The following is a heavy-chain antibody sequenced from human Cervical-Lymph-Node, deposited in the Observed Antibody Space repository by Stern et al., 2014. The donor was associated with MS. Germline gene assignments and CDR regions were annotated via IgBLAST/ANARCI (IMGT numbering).Heavy chain of an antibody. D-gene: IGHD6-13*01. J-gene: IGHJ4*02. Sequence: VQLEESGAEVKKPGSSVKVSCKASGGSFSMATISLVRQAPGKGLEWIGGLTPLFGTSNYAQKFQGRVTTTADESTSTAYMELSSLRSEDTAVYFCARDQGGIADSWGQGTLVIVSS. CDR1: GGSFSMAT. V-gene: IGHV1-69*01. CDR3: ARDQGGIADS. CDR2: LTPLFGTS.